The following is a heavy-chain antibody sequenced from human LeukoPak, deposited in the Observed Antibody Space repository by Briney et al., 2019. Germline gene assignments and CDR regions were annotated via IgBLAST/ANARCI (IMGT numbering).Heavy chain of an antibody. Sequence: PGGSLRLYCAASGFTFSSYWMHWVRQAPGKGLVWVSRINSDGSSTSYADSVKGRFTISRDNAKNALYLQMNSLRAEDTAVYYCARDGPAYYYDRSGYTTRYGMDVWGQGTTVTVSS. V-gene: IGHV3-74*01. D-gene: IGHD3-22*01. CDR3: ARDGPAYYYDRSGYTTRYGMDV. CDR2: INSDGSST. J-gene: IGHJ6*02. CDR1: GFTFSSYW.